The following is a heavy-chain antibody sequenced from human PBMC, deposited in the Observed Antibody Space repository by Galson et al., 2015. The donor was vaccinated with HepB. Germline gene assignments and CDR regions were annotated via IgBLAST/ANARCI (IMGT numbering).Heavy chain of an antibody. V-gene: IGHV1-46*03. CDR2: INPSGGST. D-gene: IGHD3-22*01. J-gene: IGHJ4*02. CDR3: ARLTYYYDSSGYYQVYYFDY. Sequence: SVKVSCKASGYTFTSYYMHWVRQAPGQGLEWMGIINPSGGSTSYAQKFQGRVTMTRDTSTSTVYMELSSLRSEDTAVYYCARLTYYYDSSGYYQVYYFDYWGQGTLVTVSS. CDR1: GYTFTSYY.